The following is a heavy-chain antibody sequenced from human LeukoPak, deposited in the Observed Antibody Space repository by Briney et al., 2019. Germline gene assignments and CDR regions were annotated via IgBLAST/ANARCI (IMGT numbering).Heavy chain of an antibody. Sequence: SETLSLTCTVSGGSLTSYYWSWIRQPPGKGLQWIGYIYYSGSVNYNPSLKSRVTISVDTSKNRFSLNLGSVTAADTAVYYCARLGSYFDYWGQGTQVTVSS. CDR3: ARLGSYFDY. CDR2: IYYSGSV. J-gene: IGHJ4*02. V-gene: IGHV4-59*08. CDR1: GGSLTSYY.